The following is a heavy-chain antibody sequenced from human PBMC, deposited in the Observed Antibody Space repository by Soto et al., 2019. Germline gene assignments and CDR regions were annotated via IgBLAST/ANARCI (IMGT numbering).Heavy chain of an antibody. D-gene: IGHD3-22*01. J-gene: IGHJ5*02. CDR2: IYHSGNT. V-gene: IGHV4-30-2*01. CDR3: ARCCYYDSSVYYYPNWFDT. Sequence: QLQLQESGSGLVKPSQTLSLTCAVSGGSISSGGYSWSWVRQPPGKGLEWIGYIYHSGNTYYNPSLKSRVTISVGRSKNQFSPKLSSVTAADTAVYYCARCCYYDSSVYYYPNWFDTWGQGTLVTVSS. CDR1: GGSISSGGYS.